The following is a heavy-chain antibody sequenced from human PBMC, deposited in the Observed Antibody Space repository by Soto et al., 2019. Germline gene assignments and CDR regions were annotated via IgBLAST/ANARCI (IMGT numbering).Heavy chain of an antibody. Sequence: SETLSLTCTVSGGSISSYYWSWIRQPPGKGLEWIGYIYYSGSTNYNPSLKSRVTISVDTSKNQFSLKLSSVTAADTAVYYCARGTPHGYYYHYYGMDVWGQGTTVTVSS. V-gene: IGHV4-59*01. CDR2: IYYSGST. CDR1: GGSISSYY. CDR3: ARGTPHGYYYHYYGMDV. J-gene: IGHJ6*02.